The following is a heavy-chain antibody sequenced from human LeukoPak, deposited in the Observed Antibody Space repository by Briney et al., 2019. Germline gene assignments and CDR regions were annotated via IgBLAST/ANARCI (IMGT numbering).Heavy chain of an antibody. CDR1: GYSFTSYW. Sequence: GESLKISCKGSGYSFTSYWISWARQMPGKGLEWMGRIDPSDSYTNYSPSFQGHVTISADKSISTAYLQWSSLKASDTAMYYCARPGYDFSNWFDPWGQGTLVTVSS. J-gene: IGHJ5*02. V-gene: IGHV5-10-1*01. CDR3: ARPGYDFSNWFDP. D-gene: IGHD3-3*01. CDR2: IDPSDSYT.